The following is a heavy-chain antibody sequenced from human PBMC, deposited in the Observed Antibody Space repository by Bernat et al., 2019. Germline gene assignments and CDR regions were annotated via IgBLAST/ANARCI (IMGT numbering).Heavy chain of an antibody. Sequence: EVQLVESGGGLVQPGGSPRLSCAASGFTFSSYDMHWVRQATGKGLEWVSAIGTAGDTYYPGSVKGRFTISRENAKNSLYLQMNSLRAGDTAVYYCAREGYGDKYYFDYWGQGTLVTVSS. CDR2: IGTAGDT. D-gene: IGHD4-17*01. V-gene: IGHV3-13*04. J-gene: IGHJ4*02. CDR1: GFTFSSYD. CDR3: AREGYGDKYYFDY.